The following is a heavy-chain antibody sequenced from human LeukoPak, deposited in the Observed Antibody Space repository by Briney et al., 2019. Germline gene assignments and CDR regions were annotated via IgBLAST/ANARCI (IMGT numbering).Heavy chain of an antibody. V-gene: IGHV4-39*07. CDR1: GGSISSYY. CDR3: ARVGATMVRGVSIGYYYYYMDV. D-gene: IGHD3-10*01. J-gene: IGHJ6*03. CDR2: IYYSGST. Sequence: SETLSLTCTVSGGSISSYYWGWIRQPPGKGREWIGSIYYSGSTYYNPSLKRRVTISVDKSKNQSSLKLSSVTAADTAVYYCARVGATMVRGVSIGYYYYYMDVWGKGTTVTVSS.